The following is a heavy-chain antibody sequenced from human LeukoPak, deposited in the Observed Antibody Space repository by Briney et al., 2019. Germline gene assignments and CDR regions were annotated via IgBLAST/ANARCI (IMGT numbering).Heavy chain of an antibody. D-gene: IGHD4-17*01. CDR3: ARTGSTVTMLYPFDH. CDR1: GGSIRSYY. J-gene: IGHJ4*02. V-gene: IGHV4-59*01. Sequence: SETLSLTCTVSGGSIRSYYWSWIRQPPGKGLEWIGYIYYSGSTNYNPSLKSRVSISVDTSKNQFSLRLSSVTAADTAVYYCARTGSTVTMLYPFDHWGQGTLVTVSS. CDR2: IYYSGST.